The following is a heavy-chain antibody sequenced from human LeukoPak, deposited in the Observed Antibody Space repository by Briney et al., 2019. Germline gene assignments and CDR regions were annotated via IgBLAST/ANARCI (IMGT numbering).Heavy chain of an antibody. CDR3: ARDDYDILTGYSERAFDI. Sequence: PSETLSLTCTVSGGSISSYYWGWIRQPPGKGLEWIGYIYYSGSTNYNPSLKSRVTISVDTSKNQFSLKLSSVTAADTAVYYCARDDYDILTGYSERAFDIWGQGTMVTVSS. CDR1: GGSISSYY. D-gene: IGHD3-9*01. V-gene: IGHV4-59*01. J-gene: IGHJ3*02. CDR2: IYYSGST.